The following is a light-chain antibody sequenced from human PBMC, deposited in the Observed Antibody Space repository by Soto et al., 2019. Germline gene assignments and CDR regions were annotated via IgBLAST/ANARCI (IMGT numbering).Light chain of an antibody. CDR1: SSNIGNNV. CDR3: AAWDASLVGWV. CDR2: SDI. Sequence: QSVLTQPPSASETPGQRVTISCSGSSSNIGNNVVNWYQQLPGTAPKLLIYSDIHRPAGVPDRFSGSRSGTSASLAISWLQSEDEATYYCAAWDASLVGWVFGAGTKLTVL. J-gene: IGLJ3*02. V-gene: IGLV1-44*01.